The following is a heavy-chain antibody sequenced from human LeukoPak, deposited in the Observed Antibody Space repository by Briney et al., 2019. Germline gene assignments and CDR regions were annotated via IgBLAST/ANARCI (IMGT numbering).Heavy chain of an antibody. CDR1: GLTFSNYW. Sequence: GGSLRLSCAASGLTFSNYWMNWVRQPPGKGLGWVANIKQDGSETYYVDSVKGRFTISRDNAKNSLYLQMNGLRAEDTAVYYCATDMTATGGLGYWGQGTLVTVSS. D-gene: IGHD3-16*01. CDR2: IKQDGSET. J-gene: IGHJ4*02. V-gene: IGHV3-7*01. CDR3: ATDMTATGGLGY.